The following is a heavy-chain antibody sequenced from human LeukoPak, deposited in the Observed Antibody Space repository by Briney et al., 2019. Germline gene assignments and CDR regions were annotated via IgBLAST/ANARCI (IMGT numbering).Heavy chain of an antibody. J-gene: IGHJ4*02. D-gene: IGHD3-16*01. CDR1: GFTFSSYS. CDR3: ARVKGGNFDY. CDR2: IDSSSNYI. V-gene: IGHV3-21*01. Sequence: GGSLRLSCAASGFTFSSYSMNWVRQAPGKGLEWVSSIDSSSNYIYYADSVKGRFTISRDNAKNSLYLQMNSLRAEDTAVYYCARVKGGNFDYWGQGTLVTVSS.